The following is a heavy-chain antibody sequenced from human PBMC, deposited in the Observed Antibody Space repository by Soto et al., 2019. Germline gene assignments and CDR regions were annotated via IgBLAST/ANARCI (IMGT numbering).Heavy chain of an antibody. CDR2: IKHDGSDE. CDR3: ARPLGWRDAFDF. J-gene: IGHJ3*01. Sequence: EVQLVESGGGLVRPGGSLRLSCAASGFTFSSYWMTWVRQAPGKGLEWVANIKHDGSDEYYVDSVKGRFTISRDNAKNSLYLKMNSLRAEDTAGYYGARPLGWRDAFDFWAQGTVVTVSS. CDR1: GFTFSSYW. V-gene: IGHV3-7*01. D-gene: IGHD6-19*01.